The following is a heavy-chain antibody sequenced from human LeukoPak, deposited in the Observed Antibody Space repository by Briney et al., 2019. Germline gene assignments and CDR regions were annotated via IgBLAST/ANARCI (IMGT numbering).Heavy chain of an antibody. J-gene: IGHJ6*02. D-gene: IGHD5-18*01. CDR2: INTNTGNP. CDR3: AREMGRLVVDTDHYYYYYGMDV. V-gene: IGHV7-4-1*02. Sequence: ASVKVSCKASGYTFTSYAMNWVRQAPGQGLEWMGWINTNTGNPTYAQGFTGRFVFSLDTSVSTAYLQISSLKAEDTAVYYCAREMGRLVVDTDHYYYYYGMDVWGQGTTVTVSS. CDR1: GYTFTSYA.